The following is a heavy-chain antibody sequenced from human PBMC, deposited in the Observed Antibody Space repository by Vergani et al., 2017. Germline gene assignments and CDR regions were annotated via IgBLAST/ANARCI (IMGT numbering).Heavy chain of an antibody. Sequence: EVQLLESGGGLVQPGGSLRLSCAASGFTFSSYAMSWVRQAPGKGLEWVSVIYSGGSSTYYADSVKGRFTISRDNSKNTLYLQMNSLRAEDTAVYYCAKWNGYAGHMDVWGQGTTVTVSS. CDR1: GFTFSSYA. CDR3: AKWNGYAGHMDV. J-gene: IGHJ6*02. CDR2: IYSGGSST. V-gene: IGHV3-23*03. D-gene: IGHD5-12*01.